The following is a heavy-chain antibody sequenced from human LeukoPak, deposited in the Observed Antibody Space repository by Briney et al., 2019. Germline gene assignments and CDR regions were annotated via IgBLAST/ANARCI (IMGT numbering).Heavy chain of an antibody. CDR1: GFTITTNY. CDR3: AKDLRDYFDSGSYYDY. V-gene: IGHV3-23*01. J-gene: IGHJ4*02. Sequence: GGSLRLSCAASGFTITTNYMNWVRQAPGKGLEWVSAISGSGGSTYYADSVKGRFTISRDNSKNTLYLQMNSLRAEDTAVYYCAKDLRDYFDSGSYYDYWGQGTLVTVSS. D-gene: IGHD3-10*01. CDR2: ISGSGGST.